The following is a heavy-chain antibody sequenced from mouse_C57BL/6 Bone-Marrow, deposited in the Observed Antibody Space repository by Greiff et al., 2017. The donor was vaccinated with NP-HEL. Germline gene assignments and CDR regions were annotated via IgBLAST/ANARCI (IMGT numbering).Heavy chain of an antibody. J-gene: IGHJ2*01. CDR3: ARREEVIEDY. Sequence: VQLHQPGAELVRPGSSVKLSCKASGYTFTSYWMDWVKQRPGQGLEWIGNIYPSDSETHYNQKFKDKATLTVDTSSSTAYMQLSSLTSEDAAVYDCARREEVIEDYWGQGTTLTVSS. CDR1: GYTFTSYW. V-gene: IGHV1-61*01. D-gene: IGHD1-1*01. CDR2: IYPSDSET.